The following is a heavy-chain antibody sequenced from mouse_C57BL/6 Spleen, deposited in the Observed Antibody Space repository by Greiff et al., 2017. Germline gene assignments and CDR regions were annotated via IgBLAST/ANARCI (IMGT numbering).Heavy chain of an antibody. CDR2: IDPEDGET. J-gene: IGHJ4*01. Sequence: EVKLVESGAELVKPGASVKLSCTASGFNIKDYYMHWVKQRTEQGLEWIGRIDPEDGETKYAPKFQGKATITADTSSNTAYLQLSSLTSEDTAVYYCARSDAITTDYAMDYWGQGTSVTVSS. CDR3: ARSDAITTDYAMDY. D-gene: IGHD1-1*01. CDR1: GFNIKDYY. V-gene: IGHV14-2*01.